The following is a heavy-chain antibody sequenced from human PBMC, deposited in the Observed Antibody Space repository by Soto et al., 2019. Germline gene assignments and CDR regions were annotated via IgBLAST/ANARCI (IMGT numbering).Heavy chain of an antibody. D-gene: IGHD2-2*01. CDR2: ISAYNGNT. Sequence: ASVKVSCKASGYTFTSYGISWVRQAPGQGLEWMGWISAYNGNTNYAQKLQGRVTMTTDTSTSTAYMELRSLRSDDTAVYYCAKRLGYCSSTSCDPYYYYMDVWGKGTTVTVSS. CDR3: AKRLGYCSSTSCDPYYYYMDV. CDR1: GYTFTSYG. V-gene: IGHV1-18*01. J-gene: IGHJ6*03.